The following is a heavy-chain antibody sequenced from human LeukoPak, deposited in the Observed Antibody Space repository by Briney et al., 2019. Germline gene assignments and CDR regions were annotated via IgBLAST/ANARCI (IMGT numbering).Heavy chain of an antibody. V-gene: IGHV3-23*01. CDR3: ARAGDSGNLA. CDR1: GFTFSSYA. J-gene: IGHJ5*02. D-gene: IGHD1-26*01. Sequence: GGSLRLSCAASGFTFSSYAMNWVRQAPGKGLEWVSGIGYTGDSTFYADSVKGRFTVSRDSSKNTLFLHMNSLRSDDTAVYYCARAGDSGNLAWGQGTLVTVSS. CDR2: IGYTGDST.